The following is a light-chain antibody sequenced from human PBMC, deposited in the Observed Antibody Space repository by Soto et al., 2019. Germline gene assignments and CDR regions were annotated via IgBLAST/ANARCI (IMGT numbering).Light chain of an antibody. CDR1: QSVSSSS. CDR2: ATS. J-gene: IGKJ1*01. V-gene: IGKV3-20*01. CDR3: QQYGSSPWS. Sequence: EIVLTQSPGTLSLSPGQRATLSCRASQSVSSSSLAWYQQKPGQAPRLLLYATSRRAAGIPDRFSASGSGTDFTLTVSRLEPEDFGVYYCQQYGSSPWSFGQGTKVEIK.